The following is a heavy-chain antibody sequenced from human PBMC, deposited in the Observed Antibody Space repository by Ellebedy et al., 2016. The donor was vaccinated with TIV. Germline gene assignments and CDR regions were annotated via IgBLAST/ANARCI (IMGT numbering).Heavy chain of an antibody. CDR3: ARDPRPLLWFGSYDYYGMDV. CDR2: IIPILGIA. CDR1: GGTFSSYA. Sequence: SVKVSCKASGGTFSSYAISWVRQAPGQGLGWMGRIIPILGIANYAQKFQGRVTITADKSTSTADMELRSLRSEDTAVYYCARDPRPLLWFGSYDYYGMDVWGQGTTVTVSS. V-gene: IGHV1-69*04. D-gene: IGHD3-10*01. J-gene: IGHJ6*02.